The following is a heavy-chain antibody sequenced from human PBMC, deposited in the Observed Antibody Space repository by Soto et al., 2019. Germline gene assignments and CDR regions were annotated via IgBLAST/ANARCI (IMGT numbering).Heavy chain of an antibody. CDR3: ARSYYPTVTTRPIWYFDY. CDR2: ISYSGNT. Sequence: SETLSLTCTVSGGSISSSEYYWGWIRQPPGKGLEWIGSISYSGNTYYNPSLKSRVTISLDTSKNQLSLKLRFVTAADTAVYYCARSYYPTVTTRPIWYFDYWGQGTLVTVSS. D-gene: IGHD4-17*01. CDR1: GGSISSSEYY. V-gene: IGHV4-39*07. J-gene: IGHJ4*02.